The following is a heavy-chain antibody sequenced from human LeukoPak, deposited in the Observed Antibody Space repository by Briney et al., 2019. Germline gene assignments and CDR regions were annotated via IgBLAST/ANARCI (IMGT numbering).Heavy chain of an antibody. J-gene: IGHJ4*02. CDR3: ARASYYYDKSGYDY. CDR2: INPDNDDT. Sequence: GASVKVSCKASGYTFIGYHIHWVRQAPGQGLEWMGWINPDNDDTKYPQKFQGRVTLTRDTSINTAFMEVHRLRSDDTAIYYCARASYYYDKSGYDYWGQGTLVTVSS. D-gene: IGHD3-22*01. V-gene: IGHV1-2*02. CDR1: GYTFIGYH.